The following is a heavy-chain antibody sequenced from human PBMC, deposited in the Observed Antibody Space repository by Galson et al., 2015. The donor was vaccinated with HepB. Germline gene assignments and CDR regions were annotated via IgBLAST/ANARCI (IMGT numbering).Heavy chain of an antibody. D-gene: IGHD3-3*01. CDR2: ISYDGSSK. J-gene: IGHJ4*02. Sequence: SLRLSCAASEFTFSSYAMHWVRQAPGKGLEWVAAISYDGSSKYYGDSVKGRVTISRDNSRNTLYLQMNSLRAEDTAVYYCARWGVFYDLWSGNARRGRNSFDHWGQGTLVTAST. V-gene: IGHV3-30*03. CDR3: ARWGVFYDLWSGNARRGRNSFDH. CDR1: EFTFSSYA.